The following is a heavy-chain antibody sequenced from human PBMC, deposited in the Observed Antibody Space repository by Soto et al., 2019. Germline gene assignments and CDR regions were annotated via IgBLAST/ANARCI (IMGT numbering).Heavy chain of an antibody. V-gene: IGHV3-30-3*01. CDR1: GFTFSSYT. D-gene: IGHD2-15*01. CDR2: ISYDGSNK. CDR3: ARGWDIVVAVAARNGMDV. J-gene: IGHJ6*02. Sequence: PGGSLRLSCAASGFTFSSYTMHWVRQAPGKGLEWVAVISYDGSNKYYADSVKGRFTISRDNSKNTLYLQMNSLRAEDTAVYYCARGWDIVVAVAARNGMDVWGQATTVT.